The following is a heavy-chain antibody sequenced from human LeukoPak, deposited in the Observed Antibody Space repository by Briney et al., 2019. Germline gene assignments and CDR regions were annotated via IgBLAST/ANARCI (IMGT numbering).Heavy chain of an antibody. CDR1: GFTLTNYW. V-gene: IGHV3-74*01. Sequence: GGSLRLSCAASGFTLTNYWMHWVRHAPGKGLVWVSCIRSDGSSTSFADSVKGRFTISRDNAKNTLYLQMNSLSAEDTAVYYCARNSPGYCSGGSCSSYWYFGLWGRGTLVTVSS. CDR3: ARNSPGYCSGGSCSSYWYFGL. J-gene: IGHJ2*01. D-gene: IGHD2-15*01. CDR2: IRSDGSST.